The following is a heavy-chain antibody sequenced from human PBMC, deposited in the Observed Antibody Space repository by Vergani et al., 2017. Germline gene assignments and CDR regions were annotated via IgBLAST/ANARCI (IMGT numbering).Heavy chain of an antibody. V-gene: IGHV3-72*01. J-gene: IGHJ4*02. CDR1: GFTLSDHV. CDR2: SRNKARSYTT. Sequence: EVQLVESGGGLVQPGGSLRLSCAASGFTLSDHVMDWVRQGPGKGLEWVGRSRNKARSYTTEYSASVKGRFTISRDDSKNTMYLQMNSLKTEDTAVYYCTTTTEWELRYYFDYWGQGTLVTVSS. CDR3: TTTTEWELRYYFDY. D-gene: IGHD3-9*01.